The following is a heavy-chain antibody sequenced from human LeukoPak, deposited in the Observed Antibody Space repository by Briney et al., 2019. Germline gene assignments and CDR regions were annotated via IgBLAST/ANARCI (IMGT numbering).Heavy chain of an antibody. J-gene: IGHJ4*02. Sequence: SETLSLTCTVSGGSISSGSYYWSWIRQLAGKGLEWIGRIYTSGSTNYNPSLKSRVTISVDTSKNQFSLKLSSVTAADTAVYYCARLKKGFTFDYWGQGTLVTVSS. CDR1: GGSISSGSYY. CDR2: IYTSGST. V-gene: IGHV4-61*02. CDR3: ARLKKGFTFDY.